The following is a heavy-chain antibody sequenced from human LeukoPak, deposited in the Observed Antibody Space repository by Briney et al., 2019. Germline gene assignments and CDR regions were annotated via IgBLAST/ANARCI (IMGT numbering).Heavy chain of an antibody. CDR3: AKDRSRFFDY. CDR2: MNPNSGDT. CDR1: GYTFTSYD. Sequence: ASVKVSCKASGYTFTSYDINWVRQATAQGIEWMGWMNPNSGDTGYAQKFQGRVTMTRNTSISTAYMELSSLRAEDTAVYYCAKDRSRFFDYWGQGTLVTVSS. J-gene: IGHJ4*02. V-gene: IGHV1-8*01.